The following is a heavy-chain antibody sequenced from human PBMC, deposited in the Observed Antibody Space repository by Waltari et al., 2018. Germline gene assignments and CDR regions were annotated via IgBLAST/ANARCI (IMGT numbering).Heavy chain of an antibody. Sequence: EVQLVESGGGLVKPGGSLRLSCAASGFTFSSYTMNWVRQAPGKVLEWVSSISSSSSYIYYADSVKGRFTISRDNAKNSLYLQMSTLRAEDTAVYYCARSGQQQLGISWFDPWGQGTLVTVSS. CDR3: ARSGQQQLGISWFDP. J-gene: IGHJ5*02. CDR1: GFTFSSYT. D-gene: IGHD6-13*01. CDR2: ISSSSSYI. V-gene: IGHV3-21*01.